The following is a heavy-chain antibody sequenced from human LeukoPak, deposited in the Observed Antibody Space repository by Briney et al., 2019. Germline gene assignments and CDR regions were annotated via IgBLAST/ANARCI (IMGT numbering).Heavy chain of an antibody. CDR1: GFTFGDYA. V-gene: IGHV3-48*01. J-gene: IGHJ3*02. D-gene: IGHD1-26*01. CDR2: ISSMSSTI. Sequence: GRSLRLSCTAAGFTFGDYAMSWFPQAPGNGLGWDSYISSMSSTIYYTNSVKGRFTIPRDNAKNSLYLQMNGLRAEDTAVYYCARDAGSYDHDAFDIWGQGTMVTVSS. CDR3: ARDAGSYDHDAFDI.